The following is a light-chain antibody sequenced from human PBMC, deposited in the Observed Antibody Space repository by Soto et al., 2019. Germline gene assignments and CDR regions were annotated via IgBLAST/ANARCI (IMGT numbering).Light chain of an antibody. CDR2: GAS. V-gene: IGKV3D-20*02. CDR3: QQRSNWPLT. J-gene: IGKJ4*01. Sequence: DIVLTQSPGTLSLSPGERATLSCRASQSVSSSYLAWYQQKPGQAPRLLIYGASTRATGIPDRFTGRGSGTDFSLTISSLEPEDFAVYYCQQRSNWPLTFGGGTKVDI. CDR1: QSVSSSY.